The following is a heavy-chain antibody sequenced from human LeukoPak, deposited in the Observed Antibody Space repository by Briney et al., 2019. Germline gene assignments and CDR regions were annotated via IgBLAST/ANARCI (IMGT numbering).Heavy chain of an antibody. CDR1: GYSFTSNY. Sequence: PGASVKVSCKASGYSFTSNYIHWVRQAPGQGLEWMGMFYPRDGSTSYAQKFQGRVTVTRDTSTSTVHMELSGLRSEDTAVYYCARDRGQVLTGCFDYWGQGTLVTVSS. J-gene: IGHJ4*02. CDR2: FYPRDGST. V-gene: IGHV1-46*01. CDR3: ARDRGQVLTGCFDY. D-gene: IGHD3-9*01.